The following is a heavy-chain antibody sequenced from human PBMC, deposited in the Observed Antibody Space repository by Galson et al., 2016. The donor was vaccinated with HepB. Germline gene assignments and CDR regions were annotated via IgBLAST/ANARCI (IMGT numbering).Heavy chain of an antibody. J-gene: IGHJ3*02. V-gene: IGHV4-61*02. CDR3: ARVSVLTSMETKSDAFDI. D-gene: IGHD2/OR15-2a*01. CDR2: VYSSGST. Sequence: WSWIRQPAGRGLEWIGRVYSSGSTNYNPSLKTRVTISINTSKNQFSLRLSFVTAADTAVYYCARVSVLTSMETKSDAFDIWGQGTMVTVSS.